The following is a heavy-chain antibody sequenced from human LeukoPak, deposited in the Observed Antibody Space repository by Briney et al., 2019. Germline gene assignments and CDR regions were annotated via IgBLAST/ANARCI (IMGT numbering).Heavy chain of an antibody. CDR1: RYTFTSYD. CDR2: MNPNSGNT. CDR3: ARARSSIAAFY. J-gene: IGHJ4*02. Sequence: ASVKVSCKTSRYTFTSYDINWVRQATGQGLEWMGWMNPNSGNTGYAQKFQGRVTMTRNTSISTAYMELSSLRSEDTAVYYCARARSSIAAFYWGQGTLVTVSS. D-gene: IGHD6-6*01. V-gene: IGHV1-8*01.